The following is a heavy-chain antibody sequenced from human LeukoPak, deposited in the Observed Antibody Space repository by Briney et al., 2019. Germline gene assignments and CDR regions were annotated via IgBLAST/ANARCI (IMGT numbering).Heavy chain of an antibody. CDR3: ARDRKYGTESLRRLDY. CDR1: GGSISSSSYY. Sequence: SETLSLTCTVSGGSISSSSYYWSWIRQHPGKGLEWIGYIYYSGSTYYNPSLKSRVTISVDTSKNQFSLKLSSVTAADTAVYYCARDRKYGTESLRRLDYWGQGTLVTVSS. CDR2: IYYSGST. D-gene: IGHD3-10*01. J-gene: IGHJ4*02. V-gene: IGHV4-31*03.